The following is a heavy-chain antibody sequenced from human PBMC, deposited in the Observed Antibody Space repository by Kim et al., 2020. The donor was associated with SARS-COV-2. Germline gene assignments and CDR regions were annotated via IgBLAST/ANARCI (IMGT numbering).Heavy chain of an antibody. V-gene: IGHV4-38-2*02. Sequence: SETLSLTCTVSGYSINSGYYCGWMRRPPGKELEWSRSISHSEASSINPAPHMRVTISVDTSTNHYSIRLLTVVAADEAVYFCAGGIAGASFD. J-gene: IGHJ5*01. CDR1: GYSINSGYY. CDR2: ISHSEAS. D-gene: IGHD2-21*01. CDR3: AGGIAGASFD.